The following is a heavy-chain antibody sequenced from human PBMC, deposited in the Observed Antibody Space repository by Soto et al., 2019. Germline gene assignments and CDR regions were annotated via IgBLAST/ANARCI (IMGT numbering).Heavy chain of an antibody. V-gene: IGHV1-2*04. Sequence: ASVKVSCKASGYTFTGYYMHWVRQAPGQGLEWMGWINPNSGGTNYAQKFQGWVTMTRDTSISTAYMELSRLRSDDTAVYYCARDPTYGDYKSNYFDYWGQGTLVTVSS. J-gene: IGHJ4*02. CDR2: INPNSGGT. CDR1: GYTFTGYY. D-gene: IGHD4-17*01. CDR3: ARDPTYGDYKSNYFDY.